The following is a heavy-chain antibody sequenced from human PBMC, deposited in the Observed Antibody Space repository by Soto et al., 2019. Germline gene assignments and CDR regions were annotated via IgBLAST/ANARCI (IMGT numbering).Heavy chain of an antibody. CDR3: ARDHHRYSGYDYVDY. J-gene: IGHJ4*02. D-gene: IGHD5-12*01. CDR1: GLTFSDYY. Sequence: QVQLVESGGGLVKPGGSLRLSCAASGLTFSDYYMSWIRQAPWKGLEWVSYISSSSSYTNYADSVKGRFTISRDNAKNSLYLQMNSLRAEDTAVYYCARDHHRYSGYDYVDYWGQGTLVTVSS. CDR2: ISSSSSYT. V-gene: IGHV3-11*05.